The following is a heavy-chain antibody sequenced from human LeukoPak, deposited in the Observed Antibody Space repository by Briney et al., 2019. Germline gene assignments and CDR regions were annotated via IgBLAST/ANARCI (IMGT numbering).Heavy chain of an antibody. D-gene: IGHD3-10*01. J-gene: IGHJ4*02. CDR2: FDPEDGET. CDR3: ATVYYGSGPGDY. CDR1: GYTLTELS. Sequence: ASVKVSCKVSGYTLTELSMHWVRQAPGKGLEWMGGFDPEDGETIYAQKFQGRVTMTEDTSTDTAYMELSSLRSKDTAVYYCATVYYGSGPGDYWGQGTLVTVSS. V-gene: IGHV1-24*01.